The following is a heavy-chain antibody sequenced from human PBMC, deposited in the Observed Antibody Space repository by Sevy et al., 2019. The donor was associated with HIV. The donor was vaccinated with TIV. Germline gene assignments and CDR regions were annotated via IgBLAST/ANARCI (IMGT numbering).Heavy chain of an antibody. CDR2: ISVYNGNT. D-gene: IGHD3-9*01. CDR3: ARAGYYSGFYDILTGLDY. Sequence: ASVKVSCKASGYTFTSYGISWARQAPGQGLEWMGWISVYNGNTNYAQKLQARVTMTTDTSTSTAYMELRSLRSDDTAGYYCARAGYYSGFYDILTGLDYWGQGTLVTVSS. V-gene: IGHV1-18*01. CDR1: GYTFTSYG. J-gene: IGHJ4*02.